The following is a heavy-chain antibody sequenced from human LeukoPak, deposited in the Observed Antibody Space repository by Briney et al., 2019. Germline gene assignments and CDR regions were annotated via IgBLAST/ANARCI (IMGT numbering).Heavy chain of an antibody. J-gene: IGHJ3*02. D-gene: IGHD3-3*01. V-gene: IGHV4-39*01. CDR1: GGSISSSSYY. CDR2: IYYSGST. CDR3: ARQEKRITIFGVVIKDPDAFDI. Sequence: KASETLSLTCTVSGGSISSSSYYWGWIRQPPGKGLEWIGSIYYSGSTYYNPSLKSRVTISVDTSKNQFSLKLSSVPAADTAVYYCARQEKRITIFGVVIKDPDAFDIWGQGTMVTVSS.